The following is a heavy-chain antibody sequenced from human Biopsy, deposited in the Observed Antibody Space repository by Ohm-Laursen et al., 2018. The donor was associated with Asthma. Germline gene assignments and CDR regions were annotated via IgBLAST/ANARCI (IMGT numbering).Heavy chain of an antibody. Sequence: SSVKVSCKASGGTFSSYAVSWVRQAPGQGLEWMGGIIPIFGTANYAQKFQGRVTITADESTSTAYMELSSLRSEDTAVYYCARDPHNSYLASLRTKFNYYYYGMDVWGQGTTVTVSS. CDR3: ARDPHNSYLASLRTKFNYYYYGMDV. D-gene: IGHD1-7*01. V-gene: IGHV1-69*01. CDR1: GGTFSSYA. J-gene: IGHJ6*02. CDR2: IIPIFGTA.